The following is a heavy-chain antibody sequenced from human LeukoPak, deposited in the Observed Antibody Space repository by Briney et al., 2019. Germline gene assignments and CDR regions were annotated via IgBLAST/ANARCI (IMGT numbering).Heavy chain of an antibody. CDR2: IYTSGST. CDR1: GGSISSYY. V-gene: IGHV4-4*07. J-gene: IGHJ4*02. Sequence: PSETLSLTCTVSGGSISSYYWSWIRQPAGKGLEWIGRIYTSGSTNYNPSLKSRVTISLDTSKNQFSLKLSSVTAADTAVYYCAGHHPRNTVDFWGQGTLVTVSS. D-gene: IGHD2-8*02. CDR3: AGHHPRNTVDF.